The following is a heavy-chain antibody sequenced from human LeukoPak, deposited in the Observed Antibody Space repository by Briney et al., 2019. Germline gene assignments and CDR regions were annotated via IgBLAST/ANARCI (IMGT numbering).Heavy chain of an antibody. V-gene: IGHV3-74*01. CDR3: ARAGSYRFDY. CDR1: GFTLSSYW. J-gene: IGHJ4*02. Sequence: TGGSLRLSCAGSGFTLSSYWIHWVRQGPGKGLVWVSRINTDGSTTTYGDSVKGRSTISRDNAKNTVFLQMNSLRAEDTAVYYCARAGSYRFDYRGQGTLVTVSS. D-gene: IGHD1-26*01. CDR2: INTDGSTT.